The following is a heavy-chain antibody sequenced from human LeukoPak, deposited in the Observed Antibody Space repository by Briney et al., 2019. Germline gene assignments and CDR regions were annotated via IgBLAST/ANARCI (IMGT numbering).Heavy chain of an antibody. CDR2: ISYDGSNK. J-gene: IGHJ4*02. Sequence: GGSLRLSCAASGFTFSSYAMHWVRQAPGKGLEWVAVISYDGSNKYYADSVKGRFIISRDNSKNALYLQMNSLRAEDTAVYYCAREGDYYDSRGFDYWGQGTLVTVSS. D-gene: IGHD3-22*01. V-gene: IGHV3-30-3*01. CDR3: AREGDYYDSRGFDY. CDR1: GFTFSSYA.